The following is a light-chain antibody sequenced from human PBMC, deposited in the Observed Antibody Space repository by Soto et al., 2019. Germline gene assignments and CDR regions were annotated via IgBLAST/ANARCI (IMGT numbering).Light chain of an antibody. CDR2: SNY. V-gene: IGLV1-44*01. J-gene: IGLJ1*01. CDR1: SSNIGSKT. Sequence: QSVLTQPPSASGTPGQRLTISCSGSSSNIGSKTVNWYQQLPGTAPKLLIYSNYQRPSGVPDRFSGSKSGTSASLAISGLQSEDEADYYCSAWDASLNGYVFGTGTKLTVX. CDR3: SAWDASLNGYV.